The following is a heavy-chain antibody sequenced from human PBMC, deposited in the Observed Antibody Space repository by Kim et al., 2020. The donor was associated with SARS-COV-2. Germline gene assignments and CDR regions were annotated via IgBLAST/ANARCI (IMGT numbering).Heavy chain of an antibody. J-gene: IGHJ4*02. Sequence: AHGLTGRFVFSLDTSVSTAYLQISSLKAEDTAVYYCASVLRGGWYGNFDYWGQGTLVTVSS. D-gene: IGHD6-19*01. CDR3: ASVLRGGWYGNFDY. V-gene: IGHV7-4-1*02.